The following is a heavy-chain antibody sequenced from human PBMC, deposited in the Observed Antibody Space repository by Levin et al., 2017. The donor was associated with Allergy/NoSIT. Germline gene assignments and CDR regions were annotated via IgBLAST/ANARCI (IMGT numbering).Heavy chain of an antibody. Sequence: PGGSLRLSCAASGFTFSSYAMSLVRQAPGKGIEWVSTINVSGSRRYYADSVKGRFTISRDNSKNTLYLQMNSLRAEDTALYYCAKDTGTWSPTQPDYWGQGTLLTVSS. J-gene: IGHJ4*02. V-gene: IGHV3-23*01. CDR3: AKDTGTWSPTQPDY. CDR1: GFTFSSYA. CDR2: INVSGSRR. D-gene: IGHD1-1*01.